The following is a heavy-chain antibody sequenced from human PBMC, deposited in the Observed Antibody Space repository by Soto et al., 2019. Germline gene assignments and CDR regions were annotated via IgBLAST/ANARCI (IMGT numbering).Heavy chain of an antibody. Sequence: QVQLQQWGAGLLKPSETLSLTCAVYGGSFSGYYWSWIRQPQGKGLEWIGEINHSGSTNYNPSLKSRVTISVDTSKNQFSLKLSSVTAADTAVYYCARSVLLWFGELLAYYYYYMDVWGKGTTVTVSS. CDR3: ARSVLLWFGELLAYYYYYMDV. V-gene: IGHV4-34*01. CDR2: INHSGST. D-gene: IGHD3-10*01. CDR1: GGSFSGYY. J-gene: IGHJ6*03.